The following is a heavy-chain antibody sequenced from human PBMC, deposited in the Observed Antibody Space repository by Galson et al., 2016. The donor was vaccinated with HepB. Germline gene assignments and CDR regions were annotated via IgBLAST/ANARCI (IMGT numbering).Heavy chain of an antibody. D-gene: IGHD6-19*01. J-gene: IGHJ4*02. CDR1: GFTFGEYA. Sequence: SLRLSCAASGFTFGEYAMHWVRQVPGKGLEWVSGINWNGGNTGYADSVKGRFTISRDSSNNTLYLQLNSLRAEDTATYYWAKALAVPALGFDFWGQGTLVTVSS. V-gene: IGHV3-9*01. CDR2: INWNGGNT. CDR3: AKALAVPALGFDF.